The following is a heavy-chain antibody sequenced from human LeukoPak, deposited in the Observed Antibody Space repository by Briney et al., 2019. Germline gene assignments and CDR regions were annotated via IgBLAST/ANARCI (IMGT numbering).Heavy chain of an antibody. V-gene: IGHV3-30-3*01. J-gene: IGHJ4*02. CDR3: ARDSMLYGDYLFDY. Sequence: GGSLRLSCAASGFTFSSYAMHWVRQAPGKGLEWVAVISYDGSNKYYADPVKGRFTISRDNSKNTLYLQMNSLRAEDTAVYYCARDSMLYGDYLFDYWGQGTLVTVSS. D-gene: IGHD4-17*01. CDR2: ISYDGSNK. CDR1: GFTFSSYA.